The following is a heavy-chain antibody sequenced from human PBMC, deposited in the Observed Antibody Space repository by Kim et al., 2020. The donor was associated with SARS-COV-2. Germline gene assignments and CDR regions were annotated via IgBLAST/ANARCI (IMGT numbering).Heavy chain of an antibody. J-gene: IGHJ6*02. CDR2: INQAGSAI. CDR3: ARHRPRYKYGCTDV. D-gene: IGHD5-18*01. Sequence: GGSLRLSCAASGFTFSSYWMTWVRQAPGKGLEWVANINQAGSAIYYVDSVKGRFTISRDNAKNSLYLQMNSLRAEDTAVYYCARHRPRYKYGCTDVWGQGTTVTVS. CDR1: GFTFSSYW. V-gene: IGHV3-7*01.